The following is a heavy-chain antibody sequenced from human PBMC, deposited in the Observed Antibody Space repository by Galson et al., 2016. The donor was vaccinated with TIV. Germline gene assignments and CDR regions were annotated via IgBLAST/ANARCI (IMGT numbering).Heavy chain of an antibody. CDR1: GYTFTGYF. V-gene: IGHV1-46*01. CDR2: INPSGGST. D-gene: IGHD3-22*01. CDR3: AEDGEAGSSDYDH. Sequence: SVKVSCKASGYTFTGYFIHWVRQAPGQGLEWMAIINPSGGSTSYAQKFQGRVTMTRVTSTSTVYLELSSLRSEDTAVYYCAEDGEAGSSDYDHWGQGTLVSVSS. J-gene: IGHJ4*02.